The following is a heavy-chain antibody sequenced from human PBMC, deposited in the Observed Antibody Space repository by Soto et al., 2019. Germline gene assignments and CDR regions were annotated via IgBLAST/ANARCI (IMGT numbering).Heavy chain of an antibody. CDR2: INNDGSNT. J-gene: IGHJ6*02. CDR1: GFTFSTYW. D-gene: IGHD1-7*01. V-gene: IGHV3-74*01. Sequence: EVQLVESGGGLVQPGGSLRLSCAASGFTFSTYWMHWVRQPPGKGLVWVSRINNDGSNTAYADSVKGRFTISRDNAQRTLYLQMNRLRAEDTAVYYCARDPLIGTTEYGLDVWCQGTAVSVSS. CDR3: ARDPLIGTTEYGLDV.